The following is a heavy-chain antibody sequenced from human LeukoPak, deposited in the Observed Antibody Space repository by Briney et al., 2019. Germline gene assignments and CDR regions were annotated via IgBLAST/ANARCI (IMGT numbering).Heavy chain of an antibody. CDR2: IRYDGNNK. Sequence: GGSLRLSCAASGFTFSSYGMHWVRQAPGKGLEWVSFIRYDGNNKYYADSVKGRFTISRDNSKNTLYLQMNSLRAKDTAVYYCAKSAPYYYDRSGYYEGDYWGQGTLVTVSS. CDR1: GFTFSSYG. V-gene: IGHV3-30*02. J-gene: IGHJ4*02. D-gene: IGHD3-22*01. CDR3: AKSAPYYYDRSGYYEGDY.